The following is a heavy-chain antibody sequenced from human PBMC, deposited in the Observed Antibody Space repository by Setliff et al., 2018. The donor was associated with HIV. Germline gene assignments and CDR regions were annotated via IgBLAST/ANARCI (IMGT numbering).Heavy chain of an antibody. CDR2: IHPNRGGT. Sequence: ASVKVSCKASGYTFSDYFIHWVRQAPGQGLEWMGWIHPNRGGTNYAQKFQGRVTMTRDTSITTAYLELSSLKSEDMAVYYCARVKTGDPLYFDHWGQGTLVTVSS. D-gene: IGHD7-27*01. CDR3: ARVKTGDPLYFDH. CDR1: GYTFSDYF. J-gene: IGHJ4*02. V-gene: IGHV1-2*02.